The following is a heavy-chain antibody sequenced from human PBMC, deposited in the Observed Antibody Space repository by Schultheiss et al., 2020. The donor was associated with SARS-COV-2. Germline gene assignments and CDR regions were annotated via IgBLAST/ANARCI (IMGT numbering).Heavy chain of an antibody. V-gene: IGHV4-61*01. CDR1: GGSISSGYY. CDR2: IYYSGST. D-gene: IGHD4-11*01. Sequence: SETLSLTCTVSGGSISSGYYWGWIRQPPGKGLEWIGYIYYSGSTNYNPSLKSRVTISVDTSKNQFSLKLSSVTAADTAVYYCARAPIPYSNYYMDVWGKGTTVTVSS. J-gene: IGHJ6*03. CDR3: ARAPIPYSNYYMDV.